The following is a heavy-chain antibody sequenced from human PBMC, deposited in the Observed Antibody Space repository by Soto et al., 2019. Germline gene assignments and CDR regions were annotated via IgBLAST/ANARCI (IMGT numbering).Heavy chain of an antibody. CDR2: INPNSGGT. D-gene: IGHD6-13*01. Sequence: GASVTVSCQASGYTFTCYYMHWVRQAPGQGLEWMGWINPNSGGTNYAQKFQGWVTMTRDTSISTAYMELSRLRSDDTAVYYCARSLAAAGTGYDYYYYYYMDVWGKGTTVTVSS. V-gene: IGHV1-2*04. J-gene: IGHJ6*03. CDR3: ARSLAAAGTGYDYYYYYYMDV. CDR1: GYTFTCYY.